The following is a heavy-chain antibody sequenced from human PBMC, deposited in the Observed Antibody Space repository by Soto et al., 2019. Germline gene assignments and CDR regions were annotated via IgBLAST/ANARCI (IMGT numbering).Heavy chain of an antibody. CDR3: AHSNLMGIAVAGTWSFDY. Sequence: SGPTLVNPTQPLTLTCTFSGFSLSTSGVGVGWIRQPPGKALEWLALIYWNDDKRYSPSLKSRLTITKDTSKNQVVLTMTNMDPVDTATYYCAHSNLMGIAVAGTWSFDYWGQGTLVTVSS. J-gene: IGHJ4*02. CDR1: GFSLSTSGVG. D-gene: IGHD6-19*01. CDR2: IYWNDDK. V-gene: IGHV2-5*01.